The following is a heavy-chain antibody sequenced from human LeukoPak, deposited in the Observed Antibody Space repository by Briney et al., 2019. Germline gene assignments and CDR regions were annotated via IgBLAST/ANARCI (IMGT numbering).Heavy chain of an antibody. CDR2: ISWNSGSM. CDR1: GFTFDDYA. J-gene: IGHJ4*02. Sequence: GGSLRLSCAASGFTFDDYAMHWVRQAPGKGLEWVSGISWNSGSMGYADSVKGRFTISRDNAKNSLYLQMNSLRAEDTALYYCAKDIRGIAVAGMDYWGQGTLVTVSS. D-gene: IGHD6-19*01. CDR3: AKDIRGIAVAGMDY. V-gene: IGHV3-9*01.